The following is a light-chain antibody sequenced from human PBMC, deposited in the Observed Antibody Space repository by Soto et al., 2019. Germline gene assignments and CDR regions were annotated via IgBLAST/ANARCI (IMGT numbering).Light chain of an antibody. CDR1: QSISSY. Sequence: DIQMTQSPSSLSASVGDRVTITCRASQSISSYLNWYQQKPGKAPKLLIYAASSLQSGVPSRFSGSGSGTDFTLTISSLQPEDCATDYCQHSYSTPPYTFGQGTKLEIK. CDR2: AAS. J-gene: IGKJ2*01. V-gene: IGKV1-39*01. CDR3: QHSYSTPPYT.